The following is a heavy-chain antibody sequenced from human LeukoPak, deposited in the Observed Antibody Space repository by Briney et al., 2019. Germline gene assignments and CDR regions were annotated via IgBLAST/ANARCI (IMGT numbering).Heavy chain of an antibody. CDR2: IGSPEET. D-gene: IGHD4-17*01. CDR1: GFTFRTCA. CDR3: TKATGDYFWYFDL. J-gene: IGHJ2*01. Sequence: GGSLRLSCAASGFTFRTCAMTWVRQAPGKGLEWVSSIGSPEETYYADSVKGRFTISRDNSKNTLYLQMNSLRVEDTAVYYCTKATGDYFWYFDLWGRGTLVTVSS. V-gene: IGHV3-23*01.